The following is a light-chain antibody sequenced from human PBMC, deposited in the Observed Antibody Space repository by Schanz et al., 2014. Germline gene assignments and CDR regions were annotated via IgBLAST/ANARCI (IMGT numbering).Light chain of an antibody. CDR2: GNS. CDR1: SSNIGAGYD. Sequence: QSVLTQPPSVSGAPGQRVTISCTGSSSNIGAGYDVHWYQHLPGTAPKILIYGNSNRPSGVPDRFSGSKSGTSASLAITGLQAEDEADYHCQSYDSSLSGVVFGGGTKLTV. CDR3: QSYDSSLSGVV. J-gene: IGLJ2*01. V-gene: IGLV1-40*01.